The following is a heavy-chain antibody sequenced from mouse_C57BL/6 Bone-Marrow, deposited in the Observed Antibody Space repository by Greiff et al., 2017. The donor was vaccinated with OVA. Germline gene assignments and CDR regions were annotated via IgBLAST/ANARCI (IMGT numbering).Heavy chain of an antibody. V-gene: IGHV1-26*01. CDR3: ARRLRQYYYAMDY. J-gene: IGHJ4*01. D-gene: IGHD2-2*01. CDR2: INPNNGGT. CDR1: GYTFTDYY. Sequence: VQLQQSGPELVKPGASVKISCKASGYTFTDYYMNWVKQSHGKSLEWIGDINPNNGGTSYNQKFKGKATLTVDKSSSTAYMELRSLTSEDSAVYYCARRLRQYYYAMDYWGQGTSVTVSS.